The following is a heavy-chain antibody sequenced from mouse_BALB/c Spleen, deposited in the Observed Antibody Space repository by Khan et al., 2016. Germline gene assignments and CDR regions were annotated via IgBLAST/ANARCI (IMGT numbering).Heavy chain of an antibody. CDR2: IRLKSNNFAT. CDR3: TAWFAY. J-gene: IGHJ3*01. CDR1: GFTFSNYW. Sequence: EVQLQESGGGLVQPGGSMKLSCVASGFTFSNYWMNWVRQSPEKGLEWVAEIRLKSNNFATHYAESVKGRFTITRDDSKSSVYLQMNTLRAADTGIYYCTAWFAYWGQGTLVTVSA. V-gene: IGHV6-6*02.